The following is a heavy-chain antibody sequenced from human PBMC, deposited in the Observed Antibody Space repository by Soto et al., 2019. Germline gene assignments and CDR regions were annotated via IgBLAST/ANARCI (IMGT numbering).Heavy chain of an antibody. J-gene: IGHJ5*02. CDR1: GFTVSSNY. CDR2: IYSGGST. V-gene: IGHV3-53*04. Sequence: EVQLVESGGGLVQPGGSLRLSCAASGFTVSSNYMSWVRQAPGKGLEWVSVIYSGGSTYYADSVKGRFAISRHNSKNTLYLQMNSLRAEDTAVYYCAREVGHGWFDPWGQGTLVTVSS. CDR3: AREVGHGWFDP.